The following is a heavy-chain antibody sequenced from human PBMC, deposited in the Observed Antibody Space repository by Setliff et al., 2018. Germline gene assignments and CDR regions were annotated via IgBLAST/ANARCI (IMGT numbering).Heavy chain of an antibody. CDR1: GGTFSSYA. D-gene: IGHD2-2*02. J-gene: IGHJ6*02. CDR3: ARDSRGLVPAAIEGSYYYYGMDV. Sequence: ASVKVFCKASGGTFSSYAISWVRQAPGQGLEWMGGIIPIFGTANYAQKFQGRVTITADESTNTAYMELSSLRSEDTAVYYCARDSRGLVPAAIEGSYYYYGMDVWGQGTTVTVS. V-gene: IGHV1-69*13. CDR2: IIPIFGTA.